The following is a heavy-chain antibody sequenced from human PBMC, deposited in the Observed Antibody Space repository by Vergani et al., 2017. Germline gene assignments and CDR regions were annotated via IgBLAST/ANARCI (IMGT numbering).Heavy chain of an antibody. CDR1: GGTFSSNS. Sequence: QGQLAQSGAEVKKPGSSVKVSCKASGGTFSSNSISWVRQAPGQGLEWMGRIIPIFGTTSYAQKFQGRVTITRDTSASTAYMELSSLRSEDTAVYYCAREGFYDYVWGSYRLRGGYYFDYWGQGTLVTVSS. CDR3: AREGFYDYVWGSYRLRGGYYFDY. CDR2: IIPIFGTT. V-gene: IGHV1-69*05. D-gene: IGHD3-16*02. J-gene: IGHJ4*02.